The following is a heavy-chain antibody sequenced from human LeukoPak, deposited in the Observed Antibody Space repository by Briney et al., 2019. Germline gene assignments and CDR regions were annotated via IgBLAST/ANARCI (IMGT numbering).Heavy chain of an antibody. J-gene: IGHJ6*03. CDR1: GFTFSSYA. Sequence: PGGSLRLSCAASGFTFSSYAMHWVRQAPGKGLEWVAVISYDGSNKYYADSVKGRFTISRDNSKNTLYLQMNSLRAEDTAVYYCARGAVVVPAAMVRPYYYYMDVWGKGTTVTVSS. D-gene: IGHD2-2*01. V-gene: IGHV3-30*01. CDR3: ARGAVVVPAAMVRPYYYYMDV. CDR2: ISYDGSNK.